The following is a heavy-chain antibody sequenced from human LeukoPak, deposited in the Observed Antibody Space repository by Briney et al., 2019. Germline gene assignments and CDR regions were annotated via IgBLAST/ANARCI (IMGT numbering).Heavy chain of an antibody. CDR2: IYTSGST. CDR3: AREISDFDWLPPFDY. J-gene: IGHJ4*02. V-gene: IGHV4-61*02. Sequence: PSETLSLTCTVSGGSISSGGYYWSWIRQPAGKGLEWIGRIYTSGSTNYNPSLKSRVTMSVDTSKNQFSLKLSSVTAADTAVYYCAREISDFDWLPPFDYWGQGTLVTVSS. CDR1: GGSISSGGYY. D-gene: IGHD3-9*01.